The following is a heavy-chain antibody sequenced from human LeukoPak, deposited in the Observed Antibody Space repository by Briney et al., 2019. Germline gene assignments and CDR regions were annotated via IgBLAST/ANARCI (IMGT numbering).Heavy chain of an antibody. CDR1: GGSFSGYY. Sequence: SETLSLTCAVYGGSFSGYYWSWIRQPPGKGLEWIGEINHSGSTNYNPSLKSRVTISVDTSKHQFTLKLSSVTAADTAVYYCARGNLKGLGFDPWGQGTLVTVSS. D-gene: IGHD6-6*01. V-gene: IGHV4-34*01. J-gene: IGHJ5*02. CDR3: ARGNLKGLGFDP. CDR2: INHSGST.